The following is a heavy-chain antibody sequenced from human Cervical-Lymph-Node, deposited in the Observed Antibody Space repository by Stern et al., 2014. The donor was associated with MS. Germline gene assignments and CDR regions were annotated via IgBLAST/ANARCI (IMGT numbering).Heavy chain of an antibody. D-gene: IGHD6-13*01. J-gene: IGHJ4*02. CDR2: MYYSGSGTT. CDR3: ARSGISWLEVDY. CDR1: GGSISSYY. Sequence: VQLVQSGPGLVRPSETLSLTCTVSGGSISSYYWSWIRQPPGKGLEWIGYMYYSGSGTTNYNPSLESRVTISVDTSKNQFSLKMSSVTAADTAVYFCARSGISWLEVDYWGQGTLVTVSS. V-gene: IGHV4-59*01.